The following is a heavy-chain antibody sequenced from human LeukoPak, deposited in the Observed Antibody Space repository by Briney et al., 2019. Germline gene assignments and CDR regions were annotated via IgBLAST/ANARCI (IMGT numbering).Heavy chain of an antibody. CDR2: IKKDGSEK. V-gene: IGHV3-7*03. Sequence: GGSLRLACAASGFTFSSYWMSWVRQAPGTGLEWVANIKKDGSEKYYVDSVKGRFTISRDNTKNSLYLQMNSLRAEDTAVYYCARGKYSGNDYHFDYWGQGTLVIVSS. CDR1: GFTFSSYW. J-gene: IGHJ4*02. CDR3: ARGKYSGNDYHFDY. D-gene: IGHD5-12*01.